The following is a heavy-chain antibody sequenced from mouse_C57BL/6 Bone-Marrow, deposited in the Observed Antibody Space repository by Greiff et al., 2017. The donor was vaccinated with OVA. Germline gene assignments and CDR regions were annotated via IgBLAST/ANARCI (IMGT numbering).Heavy chain of an antibody. D-gene: IGHD2-3*01. Sequence: EVKLVESGGGLVQPGGSLKLSCAASGFTFSDYYMYWVRQTPEKRLEWVAYISNGGGSTYYPDTVKGRFTISRDNAKNTLYLQMSRLKSEDTAMYYCARQNGYYVNYAMDYWRQGTSVTVSS. CDR3: ARQNGYYVNYAMDY. V-gene: IGHV5-12*01. CDR1: GFTFSDYY. J-gene: IGHJ4*01. CDR2: ISNGGGST.